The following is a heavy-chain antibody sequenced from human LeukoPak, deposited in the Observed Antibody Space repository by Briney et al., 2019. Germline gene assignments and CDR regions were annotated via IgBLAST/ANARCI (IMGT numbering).Heavy chain of an antibody. V-gene: IGHV3-30*01. CDR1: GFTFSSYA. Sequence: PGRSLRLSCAASGFTFSSYAMHWVRQAPGKGLEWVAVISYDGSNKYYADSEKGRFTISRDNSKNTLYLQMNSLRAEDTAVYYCARVPPFDYWGQGTLVTVSS. CDR2: ISYDGSNK. CDR3: ARVPPFDY. J-gene: IGHJ4*02.